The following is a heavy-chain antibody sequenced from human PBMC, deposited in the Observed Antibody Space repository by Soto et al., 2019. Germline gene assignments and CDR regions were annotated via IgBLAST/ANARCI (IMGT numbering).Heavy chain of an antibody. Sequence: QVQLVESGGGVVQPGRSLRLSCAASGFTFSSYGMHWVRQAPGKGLEWVAFISYDVSNKYHADSVKGRFTISRDNSKNTLYLQMTSLRAEDTAVYYCAKDDSSSWYETWFDPWGQGTLVTVSS. J-gene: IGHJ5*02. V-gene: IGHV3-30*18. D-gene: IGHD6-13*01. CDR2: ISYDVSNK. CDR1: GFTFSSYG. CDR3: AKDDSSSWYETWFDP.